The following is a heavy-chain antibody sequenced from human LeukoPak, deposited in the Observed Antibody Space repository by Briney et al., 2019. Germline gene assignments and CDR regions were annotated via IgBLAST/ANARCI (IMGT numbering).Heavy chain of an antibody. D-gene: IGHD3-10*01. CDR2: IYYSGST. CDR1: GGSISSGGYY. CDR3: ARGRRPVGYYFDY. Sequence: SETLSLTCTVSGGSISSGGYYWRWIRQHPGKGLEWIGYIYYSGSTYYNPSLKSRVTISVDTSKNQFSLKLSSVTAADTAVYYCARGRRPVGYYFDYWGQGTLVTVSS. V-gene: IGHV4-31*03. J-gene: IGHJ4*02.